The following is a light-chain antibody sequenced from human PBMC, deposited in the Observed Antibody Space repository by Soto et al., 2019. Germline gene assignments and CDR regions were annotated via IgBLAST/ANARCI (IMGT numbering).Light chain of an antibody. J-gene: IGLJ2*01. V-gene: IGLV1-51*01. CDR2: DNN. CDR3: GTWDSSLSAVV. CDR1: SSNIGNNY. Sequence: QSVLTQPPSVSAAPGQKVTISCSGSSSNIGNNYVSWYQQLPGTAPKLLIYDNNKGPSGIPDRFSGSKSGTSATLGITGLQTGDEADYYCGTWDSSLSAVVFGGGTKGTVL.